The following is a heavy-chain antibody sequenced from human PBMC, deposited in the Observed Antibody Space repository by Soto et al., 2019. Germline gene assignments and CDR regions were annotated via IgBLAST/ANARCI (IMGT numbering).Heavy chain of an antibody. CDR1: GGSISSGGYY. Sequence: SETLSLTCTVSGGSISSGGYYWSWIRQHPGKGLEWIGYIYYSGRTYYNPSLHSRVSIAVDTTENQFSLKLTSVTAADTSVYYCARGSFSSSSSWFDPWGRGTLVTVS. V-gene: IGHV4-31*03. D-gene: IGHD6-6*01. CDR2: IYYSGRT. J-gene: IGHJ5*02. CDR3: ARGSFSSSSSWFDP.